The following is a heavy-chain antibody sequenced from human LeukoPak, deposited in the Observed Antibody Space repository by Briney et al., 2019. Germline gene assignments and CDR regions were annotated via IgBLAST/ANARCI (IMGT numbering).Heavy chain of an antibody. D-gene: IGHD6-6*01. V-gene: IGHV1-69*13. CDR2: IIPIFGTA. CDR1: GGTFSSYA. Sequence: ASVKASCKASGGTFSSYAISWVRQAPGQGLEWMGGIIPIFGTANYAQKFQGRVTITADESTSTAYMELSSLRSEDTAVYYCARDTSGGAYSSSSSPYGYYYGMDVWGQGTTVTVSS. CDR3: ARDTSGGAYSSSSSPYGYYYGMDV. J-gene: IGHJ6*02.